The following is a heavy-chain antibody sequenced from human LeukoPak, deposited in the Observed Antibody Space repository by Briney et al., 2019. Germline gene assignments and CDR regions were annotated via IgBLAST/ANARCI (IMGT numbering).Heavy chain of an antibody. CDR3: ARDRGNYDPYYYMDV. J-gene: IGHJ6*03. CDR1: GYTFTSYG. D-gene: IGHD3-3*01. V-gene: IGHV1-18*01. Sequence: ASVKVSCKASGYTFTSYGISWVRQAPGQGLEWMGWISAYNGNTNYAQKLQGRVTMTTDTSTSTAYMELRSLRSDDTAVYYCARDRGNYDPYYYMDVWGKGTTVTVSS. CDR2: ISAYNGNT.